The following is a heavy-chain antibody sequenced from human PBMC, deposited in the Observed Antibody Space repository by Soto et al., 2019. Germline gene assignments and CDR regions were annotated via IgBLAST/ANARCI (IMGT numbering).Heavy chain of an antibody. D-gene: IGHD3-10*01. CDR1: GFTFSSHW. CDR3: AFYPPYYYGSGSSYYFDY. J-gene: IGHJ4*02. V-gene: IGHV3-21*01. CDR2: ISSTSSYI. Sequence: PGGSLRLSCAASGFTFSSHWMNWVRQTPGKGLEWVSSISSTSSYIYYRDSMKGRFTISRDNAKNSLYLQMNSLRAEDTAVYYCAFYPPYYYGSGSSYYFDYWGQGTLVTVSS.